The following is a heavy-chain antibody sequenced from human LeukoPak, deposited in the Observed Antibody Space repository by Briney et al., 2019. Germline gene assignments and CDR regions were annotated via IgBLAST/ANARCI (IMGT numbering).Heavy chain of an antibody. D-gene: IGHD3-10*01. J-gene: IGHJ4*02. CDR1: GGSISSSSYY. CDR3: TSMVRGEIVDY. Sequence: PSQTLSLTCAVSGGSISSSSYYWGWIRQPPGKGLEWIGSIYYSGSTYYNPSLKSRVTISVDTSKNQFSLKLSSVTAADTAVYYCTSMVRGEIVDYWGQGTLVTVSS. V-gene: IGHV4-39*07. CDR2: IYYSGST.